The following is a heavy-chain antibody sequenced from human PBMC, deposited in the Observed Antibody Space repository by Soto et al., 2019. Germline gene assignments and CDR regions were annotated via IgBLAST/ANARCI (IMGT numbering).Heavy chain of an antibody. CDR2: IYYSGRT. CDR1: GGSISSYY. Sequence: SETLSLTCTVSGGSISSYYWSWIRQPPGKGLEWIGYIYYSGRTNYNPSLKSRVTKSVDTSKKQFSLKLRSVTDADTAVYNCARGYCSSTICYIWDNWFDPWGQGTLVTVS. CDR3: ARGYCSSTICYIWDNWFDP. V-gene: IGHV4-59*01. J-gene: IGHJ5*02. D-gene: IGHD2-2*02.